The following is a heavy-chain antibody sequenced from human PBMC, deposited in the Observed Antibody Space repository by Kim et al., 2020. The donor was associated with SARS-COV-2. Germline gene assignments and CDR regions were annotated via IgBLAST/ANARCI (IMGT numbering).Heavy chain of an antibody. V-gene: IGHV3-7*03. Sequence: GGSLRLSCAASGFTFSSYWMSWVRQAPGKGLEWVANIKQDGSEKYYVDSVKGRFTISRDNAKNSLYLQMNSLRAEDTAVYYCARTGYSYGYDVRGAGDDYWGQGTLVTVSS. J-gene: IGHJ4*02. D-gene: IGHD5-18*01. CDR2: IKQDGSEK. CDR3: ARTGYSYGYDVRGAGDDY. CDR1: GFTFSSYW.